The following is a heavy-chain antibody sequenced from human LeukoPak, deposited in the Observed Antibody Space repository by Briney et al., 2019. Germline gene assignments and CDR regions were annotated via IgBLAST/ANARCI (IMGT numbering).Heavy chain of an antibody. D-gene: IGHD3-10*01. CDR3: ASSKVYGSGSYYTDDAFDI. J-gene: IGHJ3*02. Sequence: TSETLSLPCTVSDDSITMYHWTWIRQPPGKGLEWIGYVDHTGSTKFNPSLNGRVSISRDTSNNFFSLRLRSVTAADTAVYYCASSKVYGSGSYYTDDAFDIWGQGTMVTVSS. V-gene: IGHV4-59*01. CDR2: VDHTGST. CDR1: DDSITMYH.